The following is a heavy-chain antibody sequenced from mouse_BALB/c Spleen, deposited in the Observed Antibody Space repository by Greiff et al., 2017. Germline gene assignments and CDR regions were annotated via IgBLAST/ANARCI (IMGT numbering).Heavy chain of an antibody. D-gene: IGHD2-4*01. CDR2: INPDSSTI. CDR1: GFDFSRYW. CDR3: ARGDGLRRGYYAMDY. Sequence: EVKLLESGGGLVQPGGSLKLSCAASGFDFSRYWMSWVRQAPGKGLEWIGEINPDSSTINYTPSLKDKFIISRDNAKNTLYLQMSKVRSEDTALYYCARGDGLRRGYYAMDYWGQGTSVTVSS. V-gene: IGHV4-1*02. J-gene: IGHJ4*01.